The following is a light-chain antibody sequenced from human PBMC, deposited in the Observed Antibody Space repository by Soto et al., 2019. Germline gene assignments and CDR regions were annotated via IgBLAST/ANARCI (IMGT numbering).Light chain of an antibody. CDR2: AAS. CDR1: QSIVSY. Sequence: DIQMTQSPSSLSASVGDRVTIICRASQSIVSYLNWYQQKPGKAPKLLVYAASSPRTGVPSRFSGSGSGTNFTLTIGSLQPKDFATYYCQQSYTSPFNFGPGTQVDVK. CDR3: QQSYTSPFN. V-gene: IGKV1-39*01. J-gene: IGKJ3*01.